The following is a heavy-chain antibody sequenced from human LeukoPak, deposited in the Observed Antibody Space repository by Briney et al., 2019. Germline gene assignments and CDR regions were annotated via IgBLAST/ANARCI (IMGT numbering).Heavy chain of an antibody. J-gene: IGHJ6*03. CDR1: GFTFSNYA. Sequence: PGGSLRLSCTVSGFTFSNYAMHWVRQAAGKGLEWVAVISYDGYYQYYADSVKGRFTISRDNAKNSLFLQMNSLRAEDTAVYYCARVLRYCSGGNCYSGGLGYMDVWGKGTTVTISS. D-gene: IGHD2-15*01. CDR2: ISYDGYYQ. CDR3: ARVLRYCSGGNCYSGGLGYMDV. V-gene: IGHV3-30*04.